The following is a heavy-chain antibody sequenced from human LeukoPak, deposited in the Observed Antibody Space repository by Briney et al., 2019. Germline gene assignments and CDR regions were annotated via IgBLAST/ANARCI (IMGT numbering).Heavy chain of an antibody. CDR3: ATGYCSGSSCYRAFEY. V-gene: IGHV3-74*01. CDR2: INSDGTTT. CDR1: GFTFSSYW. J-gene: IGHJ4*02. D-gene: IGHD2-2*01. Sequence: PGGSLRLSCAASGFTFSSYWVHWVRQAPGQGLVWVSRINSDGTTTSYADSVKGRFTISRDNAKNTLYLQMNSLRAEDTAVYYCATGYCSGSSCYRAFEYWGQGTLVTVSS.